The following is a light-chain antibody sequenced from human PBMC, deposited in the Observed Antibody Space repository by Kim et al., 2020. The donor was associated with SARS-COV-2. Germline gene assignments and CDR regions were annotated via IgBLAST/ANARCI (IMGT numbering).Light chain of an antibody. CDR1: SSDVGSYNL. V-gene: IGLV2-23*02. J-gene: IGLJ3*02. Sequence: QSITISCTGTSSDVGSYNLVSWYQQHPGKAPKLMIYEVSKRPSGVSNRFSGSKSGNTAPLTISGLQAEDEADYYCCSYAGSSTWVFGGGTKLTVL. CDR2: EVS. CDR3: CSYAGSSTWV.